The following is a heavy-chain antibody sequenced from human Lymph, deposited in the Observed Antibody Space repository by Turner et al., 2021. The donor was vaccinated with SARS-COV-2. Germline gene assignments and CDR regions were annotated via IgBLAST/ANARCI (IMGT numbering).Heavy chain of an antibody. J-gene: IGHJ4*02. D-gene: IGHD2-15*01. CDR3: AKMGGVYCSGGNCYSGRLDY. CDR2: ISYDGSNK. Sequence: QVQLVESGGGVVQPGRSLRLSWAASGVDVRTYGMHWVRQAPGKGLEWVAVISYDGSNKYYADSVKGRFTISRDNSKNTLYLQMNSLRAEDTAVYYCAKMGGVYCSGGNCYSGRLDYWGQGTLVTVSS. CDR1: GVDVRTYG. V-gene: IGHV3-30*18.